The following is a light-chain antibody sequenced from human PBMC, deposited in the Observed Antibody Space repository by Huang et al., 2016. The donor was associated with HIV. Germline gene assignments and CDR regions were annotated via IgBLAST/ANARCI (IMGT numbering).Light chain of an antibody. Sequence: DIQMSQSPSSLSASVGDRVTITCQASQDISNYLHWYQQKPGQAPQLLIDDASILEEGVPSRFSGSGSGTDFSFTINSLQAEDIATYFCQQYDTLPITFGQGTRLEIK. CDR1: QDISNY. J-gene: IGKJ5*01. CDR2: DAS. V-gene: IGKV1-33*01. CDR3: QQYDTLPIT.